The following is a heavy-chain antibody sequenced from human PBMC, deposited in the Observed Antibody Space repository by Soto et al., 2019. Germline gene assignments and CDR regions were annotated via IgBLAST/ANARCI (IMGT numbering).Heavy chain of an antibody. D-gene: IGHD3-22*01. CDR3: ARGGYTRSNYWVF. Sequence: EVQLVESGGGLVQAGGSLRLSCETSGFALSDLWLTWARQAPGKGQEWVANINQDGSKAYSVDYVRGRFAGSRDNAKDSLYLHMDSMRAEHTAVYYCARGGYTRSNYWVFWGQGTLVSVSS. CDR2: INQDGSKA. V-gene: IGHV3-7*05. J-gene: IGHJ4*02. CDR1: GFALSDLW.